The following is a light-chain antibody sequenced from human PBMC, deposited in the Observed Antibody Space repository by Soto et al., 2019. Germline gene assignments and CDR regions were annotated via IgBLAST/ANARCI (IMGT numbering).Light chain of an antibody. CDR3: QQRSNWPYT. CDR2: DAS. CDR1: QSVSSY. J-gene: IGKJ2*01. V-gene: IGKV3-11*01. Sequence: EIVLTQSPATLSLSPGERATLSCRASQSVSSYLAWYQQKPGQAPRLLIYDASSRATGIPARFSGSGSGTDCTLTISSLEPEDVAVYYCQQRSNWPYTFGQGTKLEIK.